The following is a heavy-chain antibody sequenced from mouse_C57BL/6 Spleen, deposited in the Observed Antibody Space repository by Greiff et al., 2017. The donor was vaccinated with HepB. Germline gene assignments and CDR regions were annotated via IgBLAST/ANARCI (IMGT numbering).Heavy chain of an antibody. Sequence: EVRLVESGGGLVKPGGSLKLSCAASGFTFSDYGMHWVRQAPEKGLEWVAYISSGSSTIYYADTVKGRFTISRDNAKNTLFLQMTSLRSEDTAMYYCARGGAYGGYYFDYWGQGTTLTVSS. J-gene: IGHJ2*01. V-gene: IGHV5-17*01. CDR1: GFTFSDYG. CDR2: ISSGSSTI. CDR3: ARGGAYGGYYFDY. D-gene: IGHD1-1*01.